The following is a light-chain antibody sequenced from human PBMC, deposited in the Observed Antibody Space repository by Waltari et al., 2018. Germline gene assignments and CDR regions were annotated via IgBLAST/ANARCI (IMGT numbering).Light chain of an antibody. Sequence: EIVLTQSPATLSLSPGESATLSGRASQSFSSYLAWYQQQPGQAPRLLIYEAATIATGIPARFSGSGSGTDFTLTISSLEPEDFAVYYCQQRSNWPLTFGGGTKVEIK. CDR2: EAA. J-gene: IGKJ4*01. CDR3: QQRSNWPLT. V-gene: IGKV3-11*01. CDR1: QSFSSY.